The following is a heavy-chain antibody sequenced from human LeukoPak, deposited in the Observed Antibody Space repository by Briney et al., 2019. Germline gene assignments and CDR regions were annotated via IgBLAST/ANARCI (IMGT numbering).Heavy chain of an antibody. CDR3: AKDFGSYGNFDY. D-gene: IGHD5-18*01. J-gene: IGHJ4*02. Sequence: GGSLRLSYAASGFTFDDYAMHWVRQAPGKGLEWVSGISWNSGSIGYADSVKGRFTISRDNAKNSLYLQMNSLRAGDMAVYYCAKDFGSYGNFDYWGQGTLVTVSS. CDR1: GFTFDDYA. CDR2: ISWNSGSI. V-gene: IGHV3-9*03.